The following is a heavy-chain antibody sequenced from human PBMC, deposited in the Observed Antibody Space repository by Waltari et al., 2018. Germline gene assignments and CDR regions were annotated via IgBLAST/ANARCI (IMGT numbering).Heavy chain of an antibody. D-gene: IGHD6-6*01. J-gene: IGHJ6*02. CDR2: INHSGST. CDR1: GGSFSGYY. CDR3: ARLFFGNGYSSIAARPYYYYGMDV. V-gene: IGHV4-34*01. Sequence: QVQLQQWGAGLLKPSETLSLTCAVYGGSFSGYYWSWIRQPPGKGLAWIGEINHSGSTNYNPALTSRVPNSVETSKNQFALKLSSVTAADTAVYDCARLFFGNGYSSIAARPYYYYGMDVWGQGTTVTVSS.